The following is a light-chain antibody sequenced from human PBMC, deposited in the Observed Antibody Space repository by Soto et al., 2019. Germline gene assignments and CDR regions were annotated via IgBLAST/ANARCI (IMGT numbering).Light chain of an antibody. CDR2: GAS. V-gene: IGKV3-20*01. CDR3: QQYGSSSSWT. CDR1: QSVSSSY. J-gene: IGKJ1*01. Sequence: EDVLTQSPGTLSLSTGERATLSCTASQSVSSSYLVWQQQKPGQAPRLLIYGASSRATGMPDRFSGSGSGTDFTLTINRLEPEDFAVYYCQQYGSSSSWTFGQGTKVDIK.